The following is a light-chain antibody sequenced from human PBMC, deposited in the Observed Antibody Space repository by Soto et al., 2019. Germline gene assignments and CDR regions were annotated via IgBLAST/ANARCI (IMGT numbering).Light chain of an antibody. CDR2: GAS. J-gene: IGKJ1*01. V-gene: IGKV3-15*01. CDR3: QQYSKGPPWT. Sequence: EIVMTQSPATLSVSPGERATLSCRASQSVSINLAWYQQKPGQAPRLLIYGASTRATGIPARFSGSGSGTEFTLTISSLQSEEFAVYYCQQYSKGPPWTFGQGTKLEIK. CDR1: QSVSIN.